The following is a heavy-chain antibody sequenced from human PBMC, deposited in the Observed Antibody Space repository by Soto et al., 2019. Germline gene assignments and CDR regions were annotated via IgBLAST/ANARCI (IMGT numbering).Heavy chain of an antibody. Sequence: XETLSLTCAVSGGSISSSNWWSWFRQPPGKGLEWIGEIYHSGSTNYNPSLKSRVTISVDKSKNQFSLKLSSVTAADTAVYYCARVSYNRNGYSSGWYPSRKGGWFDPWGQGTLVTVPS. J-gene: IGHJ5*02. CDR2: IYHSGST. V-gene: IGHV4-4*02. CDR1: GGSISSSNW. CDR3: ARVSYNRNGYSSGWYPSRKGGWFDP. D-gene: IGHD6-19*01.